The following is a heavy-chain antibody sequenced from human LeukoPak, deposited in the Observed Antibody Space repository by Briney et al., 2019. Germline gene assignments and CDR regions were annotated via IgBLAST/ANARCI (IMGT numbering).Heavy chain of an antibody. CDR3: ARGPRGGDGLYYFDF. CDR1: GYPFTTYH. D-gene: IGHD2-21*02. Sequence: ASVKVSCKASGYPFTTYHVHWLRQAPGQGPEWMGIINPSGGSTSYAQKFQGRITMTRDTSMTTVYMELSTLRSEDAAVYYCARGPRGGDGLYYFDFRGQGTLVTVSS. CDR2: INPSGGST. V-gene: IGHV1-46*01. J-gene: IGHJ4*02.